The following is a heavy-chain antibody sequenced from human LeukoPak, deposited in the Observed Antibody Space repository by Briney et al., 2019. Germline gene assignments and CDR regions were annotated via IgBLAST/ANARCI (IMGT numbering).Heavy chain of an antibody. CDR1: GFTFSGYA. D-gene: IGHD3-16*02. V-gene: IGHV3-30*09. CDR2: VSYDGTDT. J-gene: IGHJ4*02. CDR3: AKGGELSGYFDY. Sequence: PGGSLRLSCAASGFTFSGYAMNWVRQAPGKGLEWVATVSYDGTDTSYADSVKGRFAIFRDNSKNTLYLQMNSLRTEDTAVYYCAKGGELSGYFDYWGQGTLVTVSS.